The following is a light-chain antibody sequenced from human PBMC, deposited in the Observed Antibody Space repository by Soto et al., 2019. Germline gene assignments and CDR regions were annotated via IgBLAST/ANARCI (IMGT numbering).Light chain of an antibody. V-gene: IGKV3-15*01. Sequence: EIVMTQSPATLSVSPGERATLSCRASQSVSSNLAWYQQKPGQAPRLLIYGASTRATGIPVRFSGSGSGTEFTLTISSVQSEDFAVYYCQQYNNWPPYTFGQGTKLEIK. CDR3: QQYNNWPPYT. CDR2: GAS. CDR1: QSVSSN. J-gene: IGKJ2*01.